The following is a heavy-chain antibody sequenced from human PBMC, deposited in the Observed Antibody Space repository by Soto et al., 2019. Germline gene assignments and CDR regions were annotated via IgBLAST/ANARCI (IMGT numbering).Heavy chain of an antibody. CDR1: GFSLSTSGMC. D-gene: IGHD2-2*01. CDR3: ARTTGVVPAAMGYYYYYMDV. V-gene: IGHV2-70*11. J-gene: IGHJ6*03. CDR2: IGWDGDK. Sequence: SGPTLVKPTQTLTLTCTFSGFSLSTSGMCVSWIRQPPGKALEWLARIGWDGDKYYSTSLKTRLTIYKDTSKNQVVLTMTNMDPVDTATYYCARTTGVVPAAMGYYYYYMDVWGKGTTVTVSS.